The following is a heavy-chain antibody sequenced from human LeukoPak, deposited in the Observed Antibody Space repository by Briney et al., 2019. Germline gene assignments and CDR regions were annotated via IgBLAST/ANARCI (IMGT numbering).Heavy chain of an antibody. CDR2: IDSSGSNT. Sequence: GGSLRLSCAASGFTFTSFAMSWVRQAPGKGLEWVSVIDSSGSNTYYADSVKGRFTISRDNSKNTLYLQMSSLRAEDTAIYYCANKYLYGSGNYDGFYFDYWGQGTLVTVSS. CDR1: GFTFTSFA. D-gene: IGHD3-10*01. CDR3: ANKYLYGSGNYDGFYFDY. V-gene: IGHV3-23*05. J-gene: IGHJ4*02.